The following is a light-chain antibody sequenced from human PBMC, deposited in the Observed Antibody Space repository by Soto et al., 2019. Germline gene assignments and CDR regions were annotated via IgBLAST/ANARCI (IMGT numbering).Light chain of an antibody. Sequence: QSLLTQPPSPSASPGQSVTISCTGNSSDVGGYNHVSWYQQHPGKAPKLLIYEASKRPSGVPDRFSGSKSDNTPSLTVSGLQAVNEPDYAGSSYLATPYVFGFGTKDTV. CDR2: EAS. V-gene: IGLV2-8*01. CDR3: SSYLATPYV. J-gene: IGLJ1*01. CDR1: SSDVGGYNH.